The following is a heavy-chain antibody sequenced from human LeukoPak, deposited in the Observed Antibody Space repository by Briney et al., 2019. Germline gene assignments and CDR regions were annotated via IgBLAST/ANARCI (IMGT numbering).Heavy chain of an antibody. CDR3: AKGLYSSSWGTFDY. CDR1: GFTFSSYA. V-gene: IGHV3-23*01. Sequence: GGSLRLSCAASGFTFSSYAMSWVRQAPGKGLEWVSAISGSGGSTYYADSVRGRFTISRDNSKNTLYLQMNSLRAEDTAVYYCAKGLYSSSWGTFDYWGQGTLVTVSS. CDR2: ISGSGGST. J-gene: IGHJ4*02. D-gene: IGHD6-13*01.